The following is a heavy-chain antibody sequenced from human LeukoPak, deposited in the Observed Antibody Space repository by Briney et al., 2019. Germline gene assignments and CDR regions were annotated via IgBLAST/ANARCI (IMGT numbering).Heavy chain of an antibody. CDR3: ARGFRRGVRGVKSMPFDY. CDR1: GGSFSGYY. D-gene: IGHD3-10*01. V-gene: IGHV4-34*01. CDR2: INHSGST. J-gene: IGHJ4*02. Sequence: SETLSLTCAVYGGSFSGYYWSWIRQPPGKGLEWIGEINHSGSTNYNPSLKSRVTISVDTSKNQFSLKLSSVTAADTAMYYCARGFRRGVRGVKSMPFDYWGQGTLVTVSS.